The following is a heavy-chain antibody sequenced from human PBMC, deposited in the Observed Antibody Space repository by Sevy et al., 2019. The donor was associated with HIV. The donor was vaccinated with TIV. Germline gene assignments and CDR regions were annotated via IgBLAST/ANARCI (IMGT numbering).Heavy chain of an antibody. CDR3: AKVPAMVRGDYYYYYRMDV. V-gene: IGHV3-23*01. D-gene: IGHD3-10*01. CDR2: ISGSGGST. Sequence: GGSLRLSCAASGFTFSSYAMSWVRQAPGKGLEWVSPISGSGGSTYYADSVKGRFTISRDNSKNTLYLQMNSLRAEDTAVYYCAKVPAMVRGDYYYYYRMDVWGQGTTVTVSS. J-gene: IGHJ6*02. CDR1: GFTFSSYA.